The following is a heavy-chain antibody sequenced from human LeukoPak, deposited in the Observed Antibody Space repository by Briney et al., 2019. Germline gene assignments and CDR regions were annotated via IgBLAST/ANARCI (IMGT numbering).Heavy chain of an antibody. V-gene: IGHV3-9*01. CDR1: GFTFDDYA. J-gene: IGHJ4*02. Sequence: GRSLRLSCAASGFTFDDYAMHWVRQAPGKGLEWASGISWNSGSIGYADSVKGRFTISRDNAKNSLYLQMNSLRAEDTALYYCAEEVIAARTFDYWGQGTLVTVSS. CDR3: AEEVIAARTFDY. CDR2: ISWNSGSI. D-gene: IGHD6-6*01.